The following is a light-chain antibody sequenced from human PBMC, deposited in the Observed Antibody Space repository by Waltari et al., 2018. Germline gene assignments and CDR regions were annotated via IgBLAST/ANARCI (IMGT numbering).Light chain of an antibody. CDR3: MQGTHWPLT. CDR2: KVS. Sequence: DVVMTQSPLSLPVTLGQPASISCRSSQSLVSSDGHTYLNWFQQRPGQSPRRLIYKVSNRDSGVPDRFSGSGSGTDFTLKISRVEAEDVGVYYCMQGTHWPLTFGGGTKVEIK. J-gene: IGKJ4*01. CDR1: QSLVSSDGHTY. V-gene: IGKV2-30*01.